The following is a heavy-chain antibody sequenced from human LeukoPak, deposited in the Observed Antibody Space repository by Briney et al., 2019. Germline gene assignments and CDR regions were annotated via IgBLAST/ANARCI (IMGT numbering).Heavy chain of an antibody. CDR2: INSDGSST. CDR3: ARASSGWSPFDY. Sequence: GGSLRLSCAASGFTFSSYWMHWVRQAPGKGLVRVSRINSDGSSTSYADSVKGRFTISRDNAKNTLYLQMNSLRAEDTAVYYCARASSGWSPFDYWGQGTLVTVSS. CDR1: GFTFSSYW. V-gene: IGHV3-74*01. D-gene: IGHD6-19*01. J-gene: IGHJ4*02.